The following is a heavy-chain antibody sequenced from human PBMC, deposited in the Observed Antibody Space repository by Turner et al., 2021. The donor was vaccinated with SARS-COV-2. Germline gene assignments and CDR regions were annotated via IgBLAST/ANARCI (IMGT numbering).Heavy chain of an antibody. CDR2: IYYSGST. CDR3: ARSNYDFWSGYYTFYFDY. V-gene: IGHV4-39*01. J-gene: IGHJ4*02. D-gene: IGHD3-3*01. CDR1: GDSISSSRYY. Sequence: QLQLQESGPGLVKPSETLSLTCTVPGDSISSSRYYWGWIRQPPGKGLEWIGSIYYSGSTYYNPSLKSRVTISVDTSKNQFSLILSSVTAADTAVYYCARSNYDFWSGYYTFYFDYWGQGTLVTVSS.